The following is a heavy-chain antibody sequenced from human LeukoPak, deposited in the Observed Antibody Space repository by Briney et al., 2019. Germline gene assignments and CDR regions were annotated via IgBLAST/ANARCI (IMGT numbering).Heavy chain of an antibody. D-gene: IGHD1-26*01. CDR3: ARHQSSGSYYLAFDY. CDR1: GGSISSGDYY. CDR2: IYYSGNT. V-gene: IGHV4-39*01. J-gene: IGHJ4*02. Sequence: PSETLSLTCTVSGGSISSGDYYWGWLRQPPGKGLEWIGTIYYSGNTYYSPSLKSRVTVSVDTSKNQFSLRLSAVTASDTAVYYCARHQSSGSYYLAFDYWGPGTLVTVSS.